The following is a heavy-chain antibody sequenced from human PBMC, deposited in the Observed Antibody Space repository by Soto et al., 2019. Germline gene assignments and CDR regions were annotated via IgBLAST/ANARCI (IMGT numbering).Heavy chain of an antibody. V-gene: IGHV1-69*02. CDR2: INPIVSMS. Sequence: VQLVQSGTEVKKPGSSVTVSCKASGDTFSFYTINWVRQAPGLGLEWVGRINPIVSMSNYAQKFQGRVSMTADKSTSTAYMERRSLSSDDTAMYFCAASYGSGYRAFDYWGQGALVIGSS. J-gene: IGHJ4*02. CDR3: AASYGSGYRAFDY. CDR1: GDTFSFYT. D-gene: IGHD3-10*01.